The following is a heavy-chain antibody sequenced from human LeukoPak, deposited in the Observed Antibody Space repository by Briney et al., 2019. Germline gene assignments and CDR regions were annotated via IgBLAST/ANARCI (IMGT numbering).Heavy chain of an antibody. V-gene: IGHV4-59*08. CDR3: ARHGGVVPAARNWFDP. D-gene: IGHD2-2*01. CDR1: GGSISSYY. CDR2: IYYSGST. J-gene: IGHJ5*02. Sequence: PSETPSLTCTVSGGSISSYYWSWIRQPPGKGLEWIGYIYYSGSTNYNPSLKSRVTISVDTSKNQFSLKLSSVTAADTAVYYCARHGGVVPAARNWFDPWGQGTLVTVSS.